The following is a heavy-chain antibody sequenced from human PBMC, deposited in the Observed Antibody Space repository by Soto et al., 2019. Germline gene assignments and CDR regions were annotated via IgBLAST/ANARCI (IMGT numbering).Heavy chain of an antibody. V-gene: IGHV3-74*03. CDR1: GFYFSGYC. CDR3: VRAAARGDS. D-gene: IGHD3-16*01. Sequence: GGALILSCGAGGFYFSGYCVHWGRQAPGKGLEWVSRINTDGSDTLYADSVKGRFTISRDNSKNTLYLQMSSLRAEDSAVYYCVRAAARGDSWGQGTRVTVSS. CDR2: INTDGSDT. J-gene: IGHJ1*01.